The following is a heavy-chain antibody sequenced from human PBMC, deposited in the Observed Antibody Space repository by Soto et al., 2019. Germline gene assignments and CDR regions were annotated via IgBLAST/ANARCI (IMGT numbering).Heavy chain of an antibody. V-gene: IGHV3-13*01. J-gene: IGHJ4*02. CDR1: GFTFSNYD. CDR3: ARGRDSGLYYFDY. CDR2: ISTAGNT. D-gene: IGHD2-21*01. Sequence: GGSLRLSCAASGFTFSNYDMHWVRQATGKGLEWVSTISTAGNTYSPGSVKGRFTISRENAKNSLYLQMNSLRVDDTAVYYCARGRDSGLYYFDYWGQGTLVTVSS.